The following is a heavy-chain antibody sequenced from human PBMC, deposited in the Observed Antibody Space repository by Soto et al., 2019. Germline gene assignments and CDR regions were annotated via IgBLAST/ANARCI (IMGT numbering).Heavy chain of an antibody. CDR3: ARDVDDSSGYYYYYGMDV. V-gene: IGHV1-69*13. Sequence: SVKVSCRASGGTFSSYAISWVRQAPGQGLEWMGGIIPIFGTANYAQKFQGRVTITADESTSTAYMELSSLRSEDTAVYYCARDVDDSSGYYYYYGMDVWGQGTTVNVS. CDR2: IIPIFGTA. J-gene: IGHJ6*02. D-gene: IGHD3-22*01. CDR1: GGTFSSYA.